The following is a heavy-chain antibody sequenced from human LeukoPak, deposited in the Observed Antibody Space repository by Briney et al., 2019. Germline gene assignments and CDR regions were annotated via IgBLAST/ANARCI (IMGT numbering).Heavy chain of an antibody. CDR1: GFTFSSYW. D-gene: IGHD1-14*01. CDR3: ARNQRRLDY. CDR2: IKYDESIT. V-gene: IGHV3-74*01. Sequence: GGSLRLSCAASGFTFSSYWMHWVRQAPGKGLEWVSRIKYDESITNYADSVNGRFTISRDNAKNSLYLQMNSLRAEDTAVYYCARNQRRLDYWGQGTLVTVSS. J-gene: IGHJ4*02.